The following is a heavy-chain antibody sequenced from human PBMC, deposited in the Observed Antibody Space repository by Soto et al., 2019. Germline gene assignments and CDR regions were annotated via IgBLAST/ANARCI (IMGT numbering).Heavy chain of an antibody. CDR3: ARLYYYDRRGYSSLDGMDV. J-gene: IGHJ6*04. CDR2: IIPIFGTA. CDR1: GGTFSSYA. Sequence: SVKVSCKASGGTFSSYAISWVRQAPGQGLEWMGGIIPIFGTANYAQKFQGRVTITADESTSTAYMELSSLRSEDTAVYYCARLYYYDRRGYSSLDGMDVWGKGTTVTVSS. D-gene: IGHD3-22*01. V-gene: IGHV1-69*13.